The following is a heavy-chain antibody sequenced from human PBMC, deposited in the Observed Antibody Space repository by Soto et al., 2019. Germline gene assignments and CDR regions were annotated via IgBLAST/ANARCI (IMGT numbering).Heavy chain of an antibody. J-gene: IGHJ4*02. Sequence: SETLSLTCTVSGGSISGGGYYWSWIRRHPGKGLEWIGYIYYSGSTYYNPSLKSRVTISVDTSKNQFSLKLSSVTAADTAVYYCARESTDCSSTSCPIDYSGKGTLVTVSS. CDR3: ARESTDCSSTSCPIDY. D-gene: IGHD2-2*01. CDR2: IYYSGST. V-gene: IGHV4-31*03. CDR1: GGSISGGGYY.